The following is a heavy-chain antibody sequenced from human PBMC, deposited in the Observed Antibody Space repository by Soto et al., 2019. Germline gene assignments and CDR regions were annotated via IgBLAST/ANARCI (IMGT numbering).Heavy chain of an antibody. Sequence: EVQLLESGGGLVQPGGSMRLSCVGSGFTFSSYDMTWVRQAPGKGLEWVSSFSFYGRRDNTYYADSVKGRFTISRDNSRNTVYLQMDNLRVEDTAVYYCAKSLYNDNGGPYDHWGQGTRVTVSS. CDR3: AKSLYNDNGGPYDH. V-gene: IGHV3-23*01. D-gene: IGHD1-1*01. CDR2: FSFYGRRDNT. CDR1: GFTFSSYD. J-gene: IGHJ4*02.